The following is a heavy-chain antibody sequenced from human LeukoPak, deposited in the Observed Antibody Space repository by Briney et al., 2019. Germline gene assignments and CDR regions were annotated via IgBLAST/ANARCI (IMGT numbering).Heavy chain of an antibody. Sequence: GGSLRLSCTASEFSFSDYSMNWVRQAPGKGLEWVSVLYSDGRTYYADSVRGRFTISRDNSKNTLHLQMNSLRAEDTAVYYCATEVVVPGVGAIDVWGQGTMVTVSS. CDR3: ATEVVVPGVGAIDV. D-gene: IGHD2-15*01. CDR2: LYSDGRT. V-gene: IGHV3-53*01. CDR1: EFSFSDYS. J-gene: IGHJ3*01.